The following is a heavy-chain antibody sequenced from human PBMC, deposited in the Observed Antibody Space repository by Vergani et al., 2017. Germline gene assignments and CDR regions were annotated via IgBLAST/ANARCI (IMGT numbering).Heavy chain of an antibody. CDR3: AKDLSYSTAWLNFDS. D-gene: IGHD4-11*01. CDR2: ISYDGDRR. J-gene: IGHJ4*02. V-gene: IGHV3-30*18. Sequence: QVHLVESGGGVVQPGRSLTLSCVASGFSFRGHGMHWVRQAPGKGLEWVAMISYDGDRRDYGDFAKGRFTISRDSSKTVYLQMNSLRVEDTAMYFCAKDLSYSTAWLNFDSRGQGTLVTVSS. CDR1: GFSFRGHG.